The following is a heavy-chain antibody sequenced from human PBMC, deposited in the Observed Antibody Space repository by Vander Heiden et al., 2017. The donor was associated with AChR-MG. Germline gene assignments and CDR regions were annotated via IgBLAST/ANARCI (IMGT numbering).Heavy chain of an antibody. CDR2: IYYSGST. Sequence: QLQLQESGPGLVKPSETLSLTCTVACGSISSSSYYWGWIRQPPGKGLEWIGSIYYSGSTYYNPSLKSRVTISVDTSKNQFSLKLSSVTAADTAVYYCARLDYGVEGGGDYWGQGTLMTVSS. D-gene: IGHD4-17*01. CDR3: ARLDYGVEGGGDY. J-gene: IGHJ4*02. CDR1: CGSISSSSYY. V-gene: IGHV4-39*01.